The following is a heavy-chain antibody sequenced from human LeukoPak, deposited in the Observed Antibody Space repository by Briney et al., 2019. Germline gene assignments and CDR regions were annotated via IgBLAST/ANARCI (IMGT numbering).Heavy chain of an antibody. CDR3: ARHGGYVLHNWFDP. Sequence: SETLSLTCTVSGGSISSYYWSWIQQPPGKGLEWIGYIYTSGSTNYNPSLKSRVNISVDTSTNKFSLKLRSVTAADTAVYYCARHGGYVLHNWFDPWGQGTLVTVSS. D-gene: IGHD3-10*02. CDR1: GGSISSYY. CDR2: IYTSGST. V-gene: IGHV4-4*09. J-gene: IGHJ5*02.